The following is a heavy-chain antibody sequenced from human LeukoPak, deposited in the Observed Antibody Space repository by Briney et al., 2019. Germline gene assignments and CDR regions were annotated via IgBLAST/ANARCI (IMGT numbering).Heavy chain of an antibody. CDR1: GFTFDDYA. CDR3: AKDPRGGVVWFGGYYYYYMDV. CDR2: IRYDGSNK. V-gene: IGHV3-30*02. J-gene: IGHJ6*03. D-gene: IGHD3-10*01. Sequence: GGSLRLSCAASGFTFDDYAMHWVRQAPGKGLEWVAFIRYDGSNKYYADSVKGRFTISRDNSKNTLYLQMNSLRAEDTAVYYCAKDPRGGVVWFGGYYYYYMDVWGKGTTVTISS.